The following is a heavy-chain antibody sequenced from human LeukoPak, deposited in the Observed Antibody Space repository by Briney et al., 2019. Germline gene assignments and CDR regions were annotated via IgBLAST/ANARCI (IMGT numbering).Heavy chain of an antibody. V-gene: IGHV4-31*03. D-gene: IGHD4-17*01. CDR3: AQTDYGDRGDY. J-gene: IGHJ4*02. CDR2: IYYSGST. CDR1: GGSISSGGYY. Sequence: TASETLSLTCTVSGGSISSGGYYWSWIRQHPGKGLEWIGYIYYSGSTYYNPSLKSRVTISVDTSKNQFSLKLSSVTAADTAVYYCAQTDYGDRGDYWGQGTLVTVSS.